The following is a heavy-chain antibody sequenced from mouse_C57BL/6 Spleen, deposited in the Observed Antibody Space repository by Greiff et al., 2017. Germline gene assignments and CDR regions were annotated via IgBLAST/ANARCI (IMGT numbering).Heavy chain of an antibody. D-gene: IGHD1-1*01. CDR2: ISSGSSTI. V-gene: IGHV5-17*01. CDR3: ARPYYYGSSYTWYFDV. Sequence: EVQRVESGGGLVKPGGSLKLSCAASGFTFSDYGMHWVRQAPEKGLEWVAYISSGSSTIYYADTVKGRFTISRDNAKNTLFLQMTSLRSEDTAMYYCARPYYYGSSYTWYFDVWGTGTTGTVSS. CDR1: GFTFSDYG. J-gene: IGHJ1*03.